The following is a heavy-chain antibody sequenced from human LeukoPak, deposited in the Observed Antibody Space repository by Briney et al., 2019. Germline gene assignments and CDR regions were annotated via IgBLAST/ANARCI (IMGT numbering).Heavy chain of an antibody. CDR3: ARVGGNRGYDMVDY. D-gene: IGHD5-12*01. Sequence: ASVKVSCKASGYTFTDYYIHWVRQAPGQGLEWMGWINPKSGGANSAQRFQGRVTMTRDTSVSTTYMSRLRSDDTAVYYCARVGGNRGYDMVDYWGQGTLVTVSS. CDR2: INPKSGGA. CDR1: GYTFTDYY. J-gene: IGHJ4*02. V-gene: IGHV1-2*02.